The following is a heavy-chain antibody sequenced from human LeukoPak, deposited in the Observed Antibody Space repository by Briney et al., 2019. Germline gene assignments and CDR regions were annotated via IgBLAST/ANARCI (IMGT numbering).Heavy chain of an antibody. CDR3: AREHYGSSNYYYHYMDV. V-gene: IGHV1-2*02. CDR1: GYTFTGYY. J-gene: IGHJ6*03. D-gene: IGHD3-10*01. Sequence: GASVKVSCKASGYTFTGYYMHWVRQAPGQGLEWMGWINPNSGGTNYAQKFQGRVTMTRDTSISTAYMELSRLRSDDTAVYYCAREHYGSSNYYYHYMDVWGKGTTDTVSS. CDR2: INPNSGGT.